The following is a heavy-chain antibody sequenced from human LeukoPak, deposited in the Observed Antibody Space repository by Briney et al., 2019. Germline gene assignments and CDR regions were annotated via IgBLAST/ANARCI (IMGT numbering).Heavy chain of an antibody. Sequence: GGSLRLSCAASGFTFSSYWMQWVRQAPGKGLVWVSRINSDGSSASYADSVKGRFTISRDNAKNTLFLQMNSLRAEDTAVYYCARHLTYGGWNSWGQGTLVTVSS. CDR1: GFTFSSYW. V-gene: IGHV3-74*01. J-gene: IGHJ4*02. CDR3: ARHLTYGGWNS. D-gene: IGHD4-23*01. CDR2: INSDGSSA.